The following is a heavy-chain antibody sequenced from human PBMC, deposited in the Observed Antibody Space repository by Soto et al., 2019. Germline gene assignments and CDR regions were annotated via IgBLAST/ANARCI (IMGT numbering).Heavy chain of an antibody. CDR2: TYYRSRWYS. CDR3: ARSEEDSDYYYYGLDV. D-gene: IGHD2-15*01. Sequence: SQTLSLTCVISGDSVSSSSVAWNWDRQSPSRGLEWLGRTYYRSRWYSDFAVSVRGRIVINADTSKNQFSLQLNSVTPEDTAVYFCARSEEDSDYYYYGLDVWGQGTTVTVSS. J-gene: IGHJ6*02. V-gene: IGHV6-1*01. CDR1: GDSVSSSSVA.